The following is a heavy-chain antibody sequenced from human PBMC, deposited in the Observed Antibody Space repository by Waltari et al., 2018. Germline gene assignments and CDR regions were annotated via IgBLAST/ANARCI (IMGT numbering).Heavy chain of an antibody. D-gene: IGHD4-17*01. CDR3: ASEAGDYSVHYFDY. CDR2: IIPIVGTA. V-gene: IGHV1-69*05. CDR1: GGTFSSYA. J-gene: IGHJ4*02. Sequence: QVQLVQSGAEVKKPGSSVKVSCKASGGTFSSYAISWVRQPPGQGLEWMGGIIPIVGTANYAQKFQGRVTITTDESTSTAYMELSSLRSEDTAVYYCASEAGDYSVHYFDYWGQGTLVTVSS.